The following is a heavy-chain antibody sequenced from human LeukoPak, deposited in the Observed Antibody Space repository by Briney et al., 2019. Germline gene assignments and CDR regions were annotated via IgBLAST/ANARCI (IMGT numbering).Heavy chain of an antibody. CDR3: AKDRSAWLQSSSFDY. Sequence: GGSLRLSCTTSGFTFSSFEMNWVRQAPGKGLEWVSYISASGSTKYYADSVKGRFTISRDNTKNSLYLQMNSLRAEDMALYYCAKDRSAWLQSSSFDYWGQGTLVTVSS. V-gene: IGHV3-48*03. CDR2: ISASGSTK. CDR1: GFTFSSFE. D-gene: IGHD5-24*01. J-gene: IGHJ4*02.